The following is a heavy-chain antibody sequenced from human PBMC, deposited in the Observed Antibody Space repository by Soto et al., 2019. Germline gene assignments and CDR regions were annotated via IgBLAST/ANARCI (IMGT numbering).Heavy chain of an antibody. Sequence: XESLKISCKGSGYSFTSYWISWVRQMPGKGLEWMGRIDPSDSYTNYSPSFQGHVTISADKSISTAYLQWSSLKASDTAMYYCARVRCSSTSCYTHSNWFDHWGQGTLVTVSS. D-gene: IGHD2-2*02. CDR2: IDPSDSYT. J-gene: IGHJ5*02. V-gene: IGHV5-10-1*01. CDR1: GYSFTSYW. CDR3: ARVRCSSTSCYTHSNWFDH.